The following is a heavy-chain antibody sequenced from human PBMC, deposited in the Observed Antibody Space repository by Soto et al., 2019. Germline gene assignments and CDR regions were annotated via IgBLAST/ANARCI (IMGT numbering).Heavy chain of an antibody. J-gene: IGHJ4*02. CDR3: ARLRWEQPWDFDY. CDR2: INPSGGT. D-gene: IGHD1-26*01. CDR1: GGSFSGYY. Sequence: PSETLSLTCAVYGGSFSGYYWSWIRQPPVQGLEWIGDINPSGGTNYNPSLKSRVTISVDTSKNQFSLKLSSVTAADTAVFYCARLRWEQPWDFDYGGQGTLVTVSS. V-gene: IGHV4-34*01.